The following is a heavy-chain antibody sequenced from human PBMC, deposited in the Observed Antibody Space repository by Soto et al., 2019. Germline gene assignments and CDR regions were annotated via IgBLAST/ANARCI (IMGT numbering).Heavy chain of an antibody. CDR1: GYTFTSYG. CDR2: ISAYNGNT. CDR3: ARWAYYDFWSGSADYYYYGMDV. V-gene: IGHV1-18*04. Sequence: ASVKVSCKASGYTFTSYGISWVRQAPGQGLEWMGWISAYNGNTNYAQKLQGRVTMTTDTSTSTAYMELRSLRSDDTAVYYCARWAYYDFWSGSADYYYYGMDVWGQGTTVTAP. D-gene: IGHD3-3*01. J-gene: IGHJ6*02.